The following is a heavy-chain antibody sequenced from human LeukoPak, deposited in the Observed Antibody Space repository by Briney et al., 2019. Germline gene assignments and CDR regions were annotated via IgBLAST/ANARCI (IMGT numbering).Heavy chain of an antibody. CDR3: ARDGVDDYGDYGAFDI. V-gene: IGHV3-7*01. CDR2: IKQDGSEK. J-gene: IGHJ3*02. CDR1: GFTFSSYW. D-gene: IGHD4-17*01. Sequence: GGSPRLTCAASGFTFSSYWMSWVRQAPGKGLEWVANIKQDGSEKYYVDSVKGRFTISRDNAKNSLYLQMNSLRAEDTAVYYCARDGVDDYGDYGAFDIWGQGTMVTVSS.